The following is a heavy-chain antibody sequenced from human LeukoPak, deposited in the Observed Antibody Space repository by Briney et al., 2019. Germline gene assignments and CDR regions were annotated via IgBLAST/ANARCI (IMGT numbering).Heavy chain of an antibody. CDR1: GYTFTGHY. V-gene: IGHV1-2*06. Sequence: ASVTVSCKASGYTFTGHYVHWVRQAPGQGLEWMGRINPNSGDTNYAQKFQGRVTMTRDTSISTAYMELSRLRSDDTAVYYCARDYCGGDCFPDYWGQGTLVTVSS. CDR2: INPNSGDT. D-gene: IGHD2-21*02. CDR3: ARDYCGGDCFPDY. J-gene: IGHJ4*02.